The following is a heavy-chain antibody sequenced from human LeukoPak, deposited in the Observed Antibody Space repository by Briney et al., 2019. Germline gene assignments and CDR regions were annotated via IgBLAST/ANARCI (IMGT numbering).Heavy chain of an antibody. V-gene: IGHV3-21*01. CDR1: EFTFSDYY. J-gene: IGHJ4*02. D-gene: IGHD3-22*01. Sequence: GGSLRLSCAASEFTFSDYYMNWVRQAPGKGLEWVSSISSSSSYIYYADSVKGRFTISRDNAKNSLYLQMNSLRAEDTAVYYCARDPNYYDSSGLGVSPSLAIDYWGQGTLVTVSS. CDR3: ARDPNYYDSSGLGVSPSLAIDY. CDR2: ISSSSSYI.